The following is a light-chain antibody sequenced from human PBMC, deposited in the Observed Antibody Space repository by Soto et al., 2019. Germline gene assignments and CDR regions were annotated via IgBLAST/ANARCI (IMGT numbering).Light chain of an antibody. CDR2: GNS. CDR3: QSYDSSLSGPYVV. CDR1: SSNIGAGYD. J-gene: IGLJ2*01. V-gene: IGLV1-40*01. Sequence: QSVLTQPPSVSGAPGQRVTISCTGSSSNIGAGYDVHWYQQLPGTAPKLLICGNSNRPSGVPDRFSGSKSGTSASLAITGLQAEDEADYYCQSYDSSLSGPYVVFGGGTKVTVL.